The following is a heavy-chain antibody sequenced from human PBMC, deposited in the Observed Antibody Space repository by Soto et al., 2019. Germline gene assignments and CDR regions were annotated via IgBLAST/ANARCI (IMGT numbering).Heavy chain of an antibody. Sequence: HPGGSLRLSCAVSGFTFSNYWMSWVRQTPEKGLEWMATIKQDGSDQYYVDSVKGRFTISRDNAKNSLYLQMNDLRAEDTAVYYCARYCGGGSCYPTYYYYYIDVWGKGTTVTVSS. CDR2: IKQDGSDQ. CDR1: GFTFSNYW. CDR3: ARYCGGGSCYPTYYYYYIDV. V-gene: IGHV3-7*01. D-gene: IGHD2-15*01. J-gene: IGHJ6*03.